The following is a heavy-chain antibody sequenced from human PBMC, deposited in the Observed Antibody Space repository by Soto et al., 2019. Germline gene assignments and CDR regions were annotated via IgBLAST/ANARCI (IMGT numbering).Heavy chain of an antibody. CDR2: IHFSGST. CDR3: ARARGSRNRNAFSI. D-gene: IGHD3-10*01. CDR1: GGSISTSNYY. Sequence: SETLSLTCIVSGGSISTSNYYWAWIRQPPGKALEWIGSIHFSGSTYYNPSLWSRVTISVDTSQNQISLSLGSVTAADTAVYYCARARGSRNRNAFSIWGNGTMVT. J-gene: IGHJ3*02. V-gene: IGHV4-39*01.